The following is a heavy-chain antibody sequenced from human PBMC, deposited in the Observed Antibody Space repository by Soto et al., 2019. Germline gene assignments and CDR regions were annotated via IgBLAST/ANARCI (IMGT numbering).Heavy chain of an antibody. CDR1: GGSVRDGSYY. Sequence: PSETLSLTCTVSGGSVRDGSYYWAWLRQPPGKGLEWIGHIYHSGSTIYNPSLKSRVTISIDTSKSQFSLNLNSVTAADTAVYYCARGTRYDIGGYWGQGTLVTVSS. J-gene: IGHJ4*02. CDR3: ARGTRYDIGGY. D-gene: IGHD3-9*01. CDR2: IYHSGST. V-gene: IGHV4-61*01.